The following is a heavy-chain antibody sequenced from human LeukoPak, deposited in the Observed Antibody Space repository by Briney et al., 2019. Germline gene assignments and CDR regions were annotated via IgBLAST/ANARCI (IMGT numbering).Heavy chain of an antibody. J-gene: IGHJ4*02. CDR1: GFTFGDYA. D-gene: IGHD2-2*02. CDR3: ARDDTVYFDY. CDR2: IWYDGSNK. V-gene: IGHV3-33*01. Sequence: GGSLRLSCTASGFTFGDYAMSWVRQAPDKGLEWVAIIWYDGSNKFYADSVKGRFTISRDNSKNTLYLQMNSLRAEDTAVYYCARDDTVYFDYWGQGTLVTVSS.